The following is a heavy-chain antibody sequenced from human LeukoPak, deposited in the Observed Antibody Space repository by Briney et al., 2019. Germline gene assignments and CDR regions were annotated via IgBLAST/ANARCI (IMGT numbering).Heavy chain of an antibody. CDR3: ARDGGIATDNWFDP. CDR2: IYTSGST. Sequence: ETLSLTCTVSGGSISSYYWSWIRQPAGKGLEWIGRIYTSGSTNYNPSLKSRVTMSVDTSKNQFSLKLSSVTAADTAVYYCARDGGIATDNWFDPWGQGTLVTVSS. J-gene: IGHJ5*02. D-gene: IGHD2-15*01. V-gene: IGHV4-4*07. CDR1: GGSISSYY.